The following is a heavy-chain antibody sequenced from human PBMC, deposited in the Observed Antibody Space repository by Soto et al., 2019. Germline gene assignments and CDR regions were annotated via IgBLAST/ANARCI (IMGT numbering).Heavy chain of an antibody. V-gene: IGHV3-48*01. CDR2: ISSSSSTI. CDR1: GFTFSSYS. CDR3: ARGDATEAFSF. J-gene: IGHJ3*01. Sequence: EVQLVESGGGLVQPGGSLRLSCAASGFTFSSYSMNWVRQAPGKGLEWVSYISSSSSTIYYADSVKGRFTISRDNAKNSLYRQMDILRAEDTAGYYCARGDATEAFSFWGQGRMVTVSS.